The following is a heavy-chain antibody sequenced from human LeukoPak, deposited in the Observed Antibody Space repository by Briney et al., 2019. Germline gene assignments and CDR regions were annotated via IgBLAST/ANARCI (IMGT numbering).Heavy chain of an antibody. Sequence: GGSLRLSCAASGFTFSNYIMNWVRQAPGKGLEWVSSISSGGNYIYYADSVKGRFTISRDNAKNSLYLQMNSLRTEDTAVYYCARDSSPYYDILTDHDAFDIWGQGTMVTVSS. CDR2: ISSGGNYI. CDR3: ARDSSPYYDILTDHDAFDI. V-gene: IGHV3-21*01. CDR1: GFTFSNYI. D-gene: IGHD3-9*01. J-gene: IGHJ3*02.